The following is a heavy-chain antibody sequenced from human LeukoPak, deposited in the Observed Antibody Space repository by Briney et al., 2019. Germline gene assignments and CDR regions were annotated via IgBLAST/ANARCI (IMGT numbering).Heavy chain of an antibody. CDR2: IIPIFGTE. CDR1: GGTFSSYA. D-gene: IGHD2-15*01. V-gene: IGHV1-69*05. Sequence: SVKVSCKASGGTFSSYAISWVQQAPGQGLEWMGRIIPIFGTENYAQKFQGRVTITRDESTRTAYMELSRLRSEDTAVYYCARDRRCSGGSCPVGFDPWGQGTLVNVSS. CDR3: ARDRRCSGGSCPVGFDP. J-gene: IGHJ5*02.